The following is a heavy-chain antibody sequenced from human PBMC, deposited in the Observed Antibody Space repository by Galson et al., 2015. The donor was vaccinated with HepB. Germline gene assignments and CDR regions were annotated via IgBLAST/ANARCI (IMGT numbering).Heavy chain of an antibody. J-gene: IGHJ3*02. CDR3: ARGRPCSSTSCFPFDAFHI. Sequence: SVKVSCKASGYTFTNSDINWVRQATGQGLEWMGWMNPNRGTTGYAQKFQGRLTMTRSTSISTAYMELSSLRSEDTAVYYCARGRPCSSTSCFPFDAFHIWGQGTVVTVSS. CDR2: MNPNRGTT. V-gene: IGHV1-8*01. D-gene: IGHD2-2*01. CDR1: GYTFTNSD.